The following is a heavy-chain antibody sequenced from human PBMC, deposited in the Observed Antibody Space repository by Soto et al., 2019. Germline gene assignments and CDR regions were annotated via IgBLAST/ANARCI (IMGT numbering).Heavy chain of an antibody. CDR1: GFTFSDYA. Sequence: EVLLLESGGGLVQPGGSLRLSCAASGFTFSDYAMNWVRQAPGKGLEWVSAISKDAASTYYADSVKGRFTISRDNSKNTLYLQLNSLRAEDTAVYYCSRALTGIHGMAVWGQGTTVTVSS. J-gene: IGHJ6*02. D-gene: IGHD7-27*01. CDR2: ISKDAAST. V-gene: IGHV3-23*01. CDR3: SRALTGIHGMAV.